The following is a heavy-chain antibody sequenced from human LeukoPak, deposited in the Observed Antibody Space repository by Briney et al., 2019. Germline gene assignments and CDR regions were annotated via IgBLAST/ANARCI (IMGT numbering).Heavy chain of an antibody. CDR3: ARDLRTGTTRGFDI. Sequence: SETLSLTCTVSGGSISSSSYYWGWIRQPPGKGLEWIGSIYYSGSTYYNPSLKSRVTISVDTSKNQFSLKLSSVTAADTAVYYCARDLRTGTTRGFDIWGQGTMVTVSS. J-gene: IGHJ3*02. CDR1: GGSISSSSYY. D-gene: IGHD1-1*01. CDR2: IYYSGST. V-gene: IGHV4-39*07.